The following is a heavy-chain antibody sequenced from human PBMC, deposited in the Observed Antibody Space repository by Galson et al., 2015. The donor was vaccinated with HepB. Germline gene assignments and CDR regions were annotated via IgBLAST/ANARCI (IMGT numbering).Heavy chain of an antibody. V-gene: IGHV3-23*01. J-gene: IGHJ3*02. CDR2: ISGSGDAT. Sequence: SLRLSCAASGFPFSTYGMNWVRQAPGKGPEWVSSISGSGDATYYADSVKGRFTISRDNSKNTLYLQMNSLRAEDTALYYCARDRPATLVDAFDIWGQGTVVTVSS. CDR1: GFPFSTYG. CDR3: ARDRPATLVDAFDI. D-gene: IGHD1-1*01.